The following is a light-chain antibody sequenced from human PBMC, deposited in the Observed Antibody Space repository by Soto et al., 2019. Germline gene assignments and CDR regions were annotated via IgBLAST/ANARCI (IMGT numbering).Light chain of an antibody. J-gene: IGKJ1*01. Sequence: EIVMTQSPATLSVSPGERATLSCRASQSVSSNLAWYHQKPGQAPRLLIYGASTRATGIPARFRGSGSGTEFTLTISSLQSEDFAVYYCQQYNNWPRTFGQGTKVDIK. CDR3: QQYNNWPRT. CDR2: GAS. V-gene: IGKV3-15*01. CDR1: QSVSSN.